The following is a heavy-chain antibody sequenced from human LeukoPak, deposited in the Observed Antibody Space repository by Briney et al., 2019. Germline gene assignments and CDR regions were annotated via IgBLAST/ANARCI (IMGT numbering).Heavy chain of an antibody. CDR2: ISYDGSKK. D-gene: IGHD6-13*01. CDR3: AKDRWSLGIAAAPGPYYFDY. Sequence: PGGSLRLSCAASGFTFRSYSMNWVRQAPGKGLEWVAVISYDGSKKYYADSVKGRFTISRDNSKNTVYLQMNSPRAEDTAVYYCAKDRWSLGIAAAPGPYYFDYWGQGTLVTVSS. V-gene: IGHV3-30*18. CDR1: GFTFRSYS. J-gene: IGHJ4*02.